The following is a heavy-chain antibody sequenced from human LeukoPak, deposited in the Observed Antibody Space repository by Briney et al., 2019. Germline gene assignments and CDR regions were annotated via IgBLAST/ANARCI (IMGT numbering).Heavy chain of an antibody. V-gene: IGHV3-48*01. CDR2: IGIDSGNT. Sequence: TGGSLRPSCAASGFTFSDYSMNWVRQAPGKGLEWISYIGIDSGNTNYADSVKGRFTISGDKAKNSLYLQMNSLRVKDTAVYYCARDYKYAFDNWGQGILVTVSS. CDR1: GFTFSDYS. CDR3: ARDYKYAFDN. D-gene: IGHD5-24*01. J-gene: IGHJ4*02.